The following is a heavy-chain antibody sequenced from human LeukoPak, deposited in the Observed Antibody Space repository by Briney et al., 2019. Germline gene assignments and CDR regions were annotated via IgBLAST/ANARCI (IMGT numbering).Heavy chain of an antibody. Sequence: PGGSLRLSCAASGFTFSSYSMNWVRQAPGKGLEWVSSISSSSYIYYADSVKGRFAISRDNAKNSLYLQMNGLRAEDTAVYYCARDALYEEGLVDYWGQGTLVTVSS. V-gene: IGHV3-21*01. CDR3: ARDALYEEGLVDY. J-gene: IGHJ4*02. CDR1: GFTFSSYS. CDR2: ISSSSYI. D-gene: IGHD5/OR15-5a*01.